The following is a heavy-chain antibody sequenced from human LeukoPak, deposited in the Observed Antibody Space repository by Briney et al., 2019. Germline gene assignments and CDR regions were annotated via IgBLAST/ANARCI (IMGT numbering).Heavy chain of an antibody. J-gene: IGHJ4*02. D-gene: IGHD1-26*01. CDR2: IWYDGSNK. CDR3: ARALKWELLQIDY. V-gene: IGHV3-33*08. Sequence: GGSLRFSCAASGFTFSSYSMNWVRQAPGKGLEWVAVIWYDGSNKYYADSVKGRFTISRDNSKNTLYLQMNSLRAEDTAVYYCARALKWELLQIDYWGQGTLVTVSS. CDR1: GFTFSSYS.